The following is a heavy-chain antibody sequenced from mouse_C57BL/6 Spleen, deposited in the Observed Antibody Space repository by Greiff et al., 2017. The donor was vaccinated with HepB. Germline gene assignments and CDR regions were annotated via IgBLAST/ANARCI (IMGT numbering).Heavy chain of an antibody. J-gene: IGHJ4*01. CDR2: INPGSGGT. V-gene: IGHV1-54*01. Sequence: QVQLQQPGAELVRPGTSVKVSCKASGYAFTNYLIEWVKQRPGQGLEWIGVINPGSGGTNYNEKFKGKATLTADKSSSTAYMQLSSLTSEDSAVSFCAKWLLPYAMDYWGQGTSVTVSS. CDR3: AKWLLPYAMDY. CDR1: GYAFTNYL. D-gene: IGHD1-2*01.